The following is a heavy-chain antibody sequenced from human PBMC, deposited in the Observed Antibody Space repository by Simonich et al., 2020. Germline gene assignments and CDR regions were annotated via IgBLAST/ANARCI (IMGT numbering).Heavy chain of an antibody. J-gene: IGHJ4*02. Sequence: QVQLVESGGGVVQPGRSLRLSCAASGFTFSSYAMHWVRQAPGRGIGCVANITYNRSNKYYADSVKGRFTIARDNSKNTLYLQMNGLRAEDTAVYYCAREELEPFDYWGQGTLVTVSS. V-gene: IGHV3-30*07. CDR3: AREELEPFDY. D-gene: IGHD1-1*01. CDR1: GFTFSSYA. CDR2: ITYNRSNK.